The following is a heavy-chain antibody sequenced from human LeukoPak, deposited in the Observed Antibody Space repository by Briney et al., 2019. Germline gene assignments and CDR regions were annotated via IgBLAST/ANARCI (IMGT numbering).Heavy chain of an antibody. Sequence: TGGSLRLSCAASSFTFSRYWTSWVRQAPGKGLEWVANINEGANAKYYVDSVKGRFTISRDNAKNSLYLKMNSLRVEDTAVYYCARVGYNDYDLDYWGQGALVTVSS. J-gene: IGHJ4*02. CDR3: ARVGYNDYDLDY. V-gene: IGHV3-7*01. CDR2: INEGANAK. D-gene: IGHD5-12*01. CDR1: SFTFSRYW.